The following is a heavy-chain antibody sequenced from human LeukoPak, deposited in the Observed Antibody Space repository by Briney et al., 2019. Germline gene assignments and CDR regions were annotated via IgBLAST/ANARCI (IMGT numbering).Heavy chain of an antibody. CDR1: GGSISSYY. Sequence: PSETLSLTCTVSGGSISSYYWTWIRRPAEKGLEWIGRIYSSGSTNYNPSLKSRVTMSVDTSTNQFSLKLSSVTAADTAVYYCARSYVDYGPDIWGQGTMVTVSS. J-gene: IGHJ3*02. V-gene: IGHV4-4*07. CDR2: IYSSGST. D-gene: IGHD4-17*01. CDR3: ARSYVDYGPDI.